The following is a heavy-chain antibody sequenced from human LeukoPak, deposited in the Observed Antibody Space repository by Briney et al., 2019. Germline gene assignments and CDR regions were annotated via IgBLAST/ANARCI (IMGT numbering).Heavy chain of an antibody. Sequence: GESLKISCAASGFTFSSYWMYWVRQAPGKGLVWVSRINSDGSTTSYADSVKGRFTISRDNAKNTLYLQMNSLRAEDTAVYYCARVGTTSNFYYYYGMDVWGQGTTVTVSS. D-gene: IGHD2/OR15-2a*01. V-gene: IGHV3-74*01. J-gene: IGHJ6*02. CDR3: ARVGTTSNFYYYYGMDV. CDR2: INSDGSTT. CDR1: GFTFSSYW.